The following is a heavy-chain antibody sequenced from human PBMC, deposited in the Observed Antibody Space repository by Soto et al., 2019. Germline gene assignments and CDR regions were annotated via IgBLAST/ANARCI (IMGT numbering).Heavy chain of an antibody. Sequence: QVQLQQWGAGLLKPSETLSLTCAVYGGSFSGYYWSWIRQPPGKGLEWIGEINHSGSTNYNPSLKSRVTLPVDTSNNQFSLKLRSVTAAATAVYYCAGGERYSSGWLNWYFDLWGRGTLVTVSS. J-gene: IGHJ2*01. CDR1: GGSFSGYY. D-gene: IGHD6-19*01. CDR2: INHSGST. V-gene: IGHV4-34*01. CDR3: AGGERYSSGWLNWYFDL.